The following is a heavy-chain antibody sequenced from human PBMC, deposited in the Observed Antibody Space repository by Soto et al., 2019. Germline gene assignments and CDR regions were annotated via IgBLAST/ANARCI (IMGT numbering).Heavy chain of an antibody. Sequence: QVQLQESGPGLVKPSETLSLTCTVSGGSISSYYWRWIRQPPGKGLEWIGYIYYSGSTNYNPSLKSRVTISVDTSKNQFSLKLSSVTAADTAVYYCARRWGMGFDYWGQGTLVTVSS. CDR1: GGSISSYY. V-gene: IGHV4-59*01. D-gene: IGHD3-16*01. CDR3: ARRWGMGFDY. CDR2: IYYSGST. J-gene: IGHJ4*02.